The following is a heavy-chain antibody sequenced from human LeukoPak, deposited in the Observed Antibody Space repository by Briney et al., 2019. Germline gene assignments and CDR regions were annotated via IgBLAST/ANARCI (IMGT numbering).Heavy chain of an antibody. V-gene: IGHV3-48*04. J-gene: IGHJ4*02. CDR3: ARQGSEIDY. CDR2: ISSSGDTI. CDR1: GFIFSASG. Sequence: PGGSLRLSCAASGFIFSASGMNWVRQAPGKGLEWLSCISSSGDTIYYADSVKGRFTVSRDNAENSLYLQMNSLRAEDTAMYYCARQGSEIDYWGQGTLVTVSS.